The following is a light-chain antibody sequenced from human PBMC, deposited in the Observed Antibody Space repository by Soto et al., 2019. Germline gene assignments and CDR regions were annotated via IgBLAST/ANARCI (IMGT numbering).Light chain of an antibody. CDR3: QKRSNWPIT. J-gene: IGKJ5*01. V-gene: IGKV3-11*01. CDR1: YSVNSN. CDR2: DAS. Sequence: EIVLTQSPATLSSFPGDRVTLSCRASYSVNSNLAWYQQKPGQAPRLLIYDASNRATGIPARFSGSGSGTDFTLTISSLEPEDFAVYYCQKRSNWPITFGQGTRLEIK.